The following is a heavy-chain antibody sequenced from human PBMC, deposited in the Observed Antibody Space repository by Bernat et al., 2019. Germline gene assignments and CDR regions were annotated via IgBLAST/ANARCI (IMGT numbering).Heavy chain of an antibody. J-gene: IGHJ6*03. V-gene: IGHV3-23*04. Sequence: EVQLVESGGGLVQPGGSLRLSCAASGFTFSSYAMSWVRQAPGKGLEWVSAISGSGGSTYYADSVKGRFTISRDNSKNTLYLQMNSLRAEDTAVYYCAKGSLRFLDYYYYMDVSGKGTTVTVSS. CDR1: GFTFSSYA. CDR2: ISGSGGST. D-gene: IGHD3-3*01. CDR3: AKGSLRFLDYYYYMDV.